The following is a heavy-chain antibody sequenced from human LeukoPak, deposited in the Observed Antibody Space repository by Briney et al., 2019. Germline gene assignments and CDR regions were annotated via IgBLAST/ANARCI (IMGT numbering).Heavy chain of an antibody. J-gene: IGHJ4*02. CDR1: GYTFTSYG. V-gene: IGHV1-18*01. D-gene: IGHD3-22*01. CDR2: ISAYNGNT. CDR3: ARDLNPFSSGYYKDY. Sequence: ASVKVSCKASGYTFTSYGISCVRQAPGQGLEWMGWISAYNGNTNYAQKLQGRVTMTTDTSTSTAYMELRSLRSDDTAVYYCARDLNPFSSGYYKDYWGQGTLVTVSS.